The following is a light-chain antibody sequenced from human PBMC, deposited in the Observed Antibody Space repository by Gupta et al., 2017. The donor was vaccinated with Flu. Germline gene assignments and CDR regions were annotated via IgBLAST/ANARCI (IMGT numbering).Light chain of an antibody. V-gene: IGKV1-5*03. CDR3: QQENSYSST. J-gene: IGKJ2*01. Sequence: DIQMTQSPSTMSAAVGDRVTITCRSSQSISRWLAWYQQKPGKAPKLLLYKAYSVESAVLSRFSGSSYCTEFTLTIISPLPDDFATYYCQQENSYSSTFGQGTKMEIK. CDR1: QSISRW. CDR2: KAY.